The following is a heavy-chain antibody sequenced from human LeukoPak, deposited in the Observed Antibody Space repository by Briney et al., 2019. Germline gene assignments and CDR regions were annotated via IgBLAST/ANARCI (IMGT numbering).Heavy chain of an antibody. V-gene: IGHV1-46*01. J-gene: IGHJ4*02. CDR1: GYTFTSYY. Sequence: ASVKVSCKSSGYTFTSYYMHWVRQAPGQGREWMGIINPSGGSTSYAQKFQGRVTMTRDMSTSTVYMELSSLRSEDTAVYYCARDGYCSSTSCYYFDYWGQGTLVTVSS. CDR3: ARDGYCSSTSCYYFDY. CDR2: INPSGGST. D-gene: IGHD2-2*01.